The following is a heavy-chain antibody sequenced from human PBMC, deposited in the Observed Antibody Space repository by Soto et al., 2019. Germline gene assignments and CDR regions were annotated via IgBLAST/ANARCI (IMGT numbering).Heavy chain of an antibody. J-gene: IGHJ5*02. D-gene: IGHD1-7*01. CDR3: ARAPLNWNYVWFDP. Sequence: GSGKDSCTASGYTFTSYGISWVRQAPGQGLEWMGWISAYNGNTNYAQKLQGRVTMTTDTSTSTAYMELRSLRSDDTAVYYCARAPLNWNYVWFDPWGQGTLVTVSS. CDR1: GYTFTSYG. CDR2: ISAYNGNT. V-gene: IGHV1-18*01.